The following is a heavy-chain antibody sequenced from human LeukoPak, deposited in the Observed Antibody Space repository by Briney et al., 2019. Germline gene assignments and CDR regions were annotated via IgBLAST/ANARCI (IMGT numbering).Heavy chain of an antibody. D-gene: IGHD3-10*01. CDR3: AREYYGSGSYRDAFDI. CDR2: IYYSGST. V-gene: IGHV4-30-4*08. Sequence: SETLSLTCTVSGASISSSRYYWNWIRQPPGKGLEWIGYIYYSGSTYYNPSLKSRVTISVDTSKNQFSLKLSSVTAADTAVYYCAREYYGSGSYRDAFDIWGQGTMVTVSS. CDR1: GASISSSRYY. J-gene: IGHJ3*02.